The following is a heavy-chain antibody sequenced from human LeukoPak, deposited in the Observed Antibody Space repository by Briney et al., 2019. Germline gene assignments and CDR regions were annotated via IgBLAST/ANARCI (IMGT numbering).Heavy chain of an antibody. V-gene: IGHV3-53*01. D-gene: IGHD1-26*01. J-gene: IGHJ6*02. Sequence: GGSLRLSCAASGFTVSSNYMSWVRQGPGKGLEWVSVIHSGGGTDYADSVKGRFTISRDNSKNTLYLQMNSLRAEDTAVYYCARAGKWSSYYYYYGMDVWGQGTTVTVSS. CDR2: IHSGGGT. CDR1: GFTVSSNY. CDR3: ARAGKWSSYYYYYGMDV.